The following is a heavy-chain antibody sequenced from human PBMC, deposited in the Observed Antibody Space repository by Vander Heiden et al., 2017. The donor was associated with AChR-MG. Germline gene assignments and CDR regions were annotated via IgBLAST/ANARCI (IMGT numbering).Heavy chain of an antibody. CDR1: GFTFSSYA. D-gene: IGHD5-18*01. J-gene: IGHJ6*02. CDR3: AKAKPVDTAMVTWFYYYYGMDV. V-gene: IGHV3-23*01. CDR2: ISGSGGST. Sequence: EVQLLESGGGLVQPGGSLRLSCAASGFTFSSYAMSWVRQAPGKGLEWVSAISGSGGSTYYADSVKGRFTISRDNSKNTLYLQMNSLRAEDTAVYYCAKAKPVDTAMVTWFYYYYGMDVWGQGTTVTVSS.